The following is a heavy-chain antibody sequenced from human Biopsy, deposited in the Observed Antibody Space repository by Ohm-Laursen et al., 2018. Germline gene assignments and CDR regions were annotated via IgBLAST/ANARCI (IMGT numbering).Heavy chain of an antibody. Sequence: TLSLTCTLSGDSISTYYWCWIRQPAGKGLEWIGRLYSSGSTNYNPSLKSRVTMSVDTSKNQFSLILSSMTAADTAVYYCAREPRIAAVAYFDPWGQGTLVTVSS. CDR1: GDSISTYY. D-gene: IGHD6-13*01. CDR2: LYSSGST. CDR3: AREPRIAAVAYFDP. V-gene: IGHV4-4*07. J-gene: IGHJ5*02.